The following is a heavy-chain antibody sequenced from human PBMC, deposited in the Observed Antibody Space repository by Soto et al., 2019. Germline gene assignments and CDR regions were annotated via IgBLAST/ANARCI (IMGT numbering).Heavy chain of an antibody. CDR2: IYPGDSDT. J-gene: IGHJ6*02. Sequence: PGESLKISCKGSGYSFTSYWIGWVRQMPGKGLEWMGIIYPGDSDTRYSPSFQGQVTISADKSISTAYLQLSSLNVSETAMYYCARITRFYCSSTSCSVTPYYYYYGMDVWGQGTTVTVSS. V-gene: IGHV5-51*01. CDR1: GYSFTSYW. CDR3: ARITRFYCSSTSCSVTPYYYYYGMDV. D-gene: IGHD2-2*01.